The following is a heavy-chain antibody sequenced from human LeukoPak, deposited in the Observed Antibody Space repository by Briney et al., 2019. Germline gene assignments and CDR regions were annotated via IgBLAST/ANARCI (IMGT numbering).Heavy chain of an antibody. CDR1: GGSISSSSYY. J-gene: IGHJ4*02. Sequence: KPSETPSLTCTVSGGSISSSSYYWGWIRQPPGKGLEWIGSIYYSGSTYYNPSLKSRVTISVDTSKNQFSLKLSSVTAADTAVYYCARDFPDMGGNTLFDYWGQGTLVTVSS. CDR3: ARDFPDMGGNTLFDY. D-gene: IGHD4-23*01. V-gene: IGHV4-39*07. CDR2: IYYSGST.